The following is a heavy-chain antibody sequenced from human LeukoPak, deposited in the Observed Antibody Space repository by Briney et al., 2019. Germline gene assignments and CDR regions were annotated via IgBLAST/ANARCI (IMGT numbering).Heavy chain of an antibody. CDR3: ARDRGLVSSS. V-gene: IGHV4-59*12. CDR1: GFTFSSYG. CDR2: IYYSGST. J-gene: IGHJ4*02. D-gene: IGHD6-13*01. Sequence: GSLRLSCAASGFTFSSYGMSWIRQPPGKGLEWIGYIYYSGSTNYNPSLKSRVTMSVDTSKNQFSLKLSSVTAADTAVYYCARDRGLVSSSWGQGTLVTVSS.